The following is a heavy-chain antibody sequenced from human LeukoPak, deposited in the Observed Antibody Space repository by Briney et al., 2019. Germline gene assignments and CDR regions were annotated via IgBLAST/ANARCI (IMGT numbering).Heavy chain of an antibody. CDR1: GFTFSSYS. J-gene: IGHJ5*02. CDR3: AKSGLRYFDWLSH. V-gene: IGHV3-21*04. CDR2: ISSSSSYI. Sequence: PGGSLRLSCAASGFTFSSYSMNWVRQAPGKGLEWVSSISSSSSYIYYADSVKGRFTISRDNAKNSLYLQMNSLRAEDTALYYCAKSGLRYFDWLSHWGQGTLVTVSS. D-gene: IGHD3-9*01.